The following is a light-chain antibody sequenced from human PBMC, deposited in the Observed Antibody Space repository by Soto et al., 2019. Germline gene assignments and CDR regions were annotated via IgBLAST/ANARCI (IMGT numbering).Light chain of an antibody. Sequence: NFILTQPHSVSESPGKTVTSSCTRSSGSIASNYVQWYQQRPGSAPTPVIYEDNERPSGVPDRFSGSIDSSSNSASLTISGLKTDDEADYYCQSYHSGNVVFGGGTQLTVL. CDR2: EDN. CDR1: SGSIASNY. J-gene: IGLJ2*01. CDR3: QSYHSGNVV. V-gene: IGLV6-57*04.